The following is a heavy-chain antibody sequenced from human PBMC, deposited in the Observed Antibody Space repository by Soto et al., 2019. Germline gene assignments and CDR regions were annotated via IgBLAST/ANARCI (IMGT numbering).Heavy chain of an antibody. D-gene: IGHD6-13*01. CDR2: ISYDGSNK. J-gene: IGHJ4*02. CDR1: GFTFSSYG. CDR3: AKDSLAAAGTGQYFDY. V-gene: IGHV3-30*18. Sequence: GGSLRLSCAASGFTFSSYGMHWVRQAPGKGLEWVAVISYDGSNKYYADSVKGRFTISRDNSKNTLYLQMNSLRAEDTAVYYCAKDSLAAAGTGQYFDYWGQGTLVTVSS.